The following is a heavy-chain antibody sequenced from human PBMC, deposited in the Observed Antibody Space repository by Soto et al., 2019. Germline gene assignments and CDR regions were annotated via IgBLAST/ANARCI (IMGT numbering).Heavy chain of an antibody. CDR2: IIPIFGTA. CDR3: ARVGDRHPSRGYYYYGMDV. J-gene: IGHJ6*02. CDR1: GGTFSSYA. V-gene: IGHV1-69*13. D-gene: IGHD2-8*01. Sequence: SVQVSCNASGGTFSSYAISWVRQAPGQALEWMGGIIPIFGTANYAQKFQGRVTITADESTSTAYMELSSLRSEDTAVYYCARVGDRHPSRGYYYYGMDVWGQGTTVTVSS.